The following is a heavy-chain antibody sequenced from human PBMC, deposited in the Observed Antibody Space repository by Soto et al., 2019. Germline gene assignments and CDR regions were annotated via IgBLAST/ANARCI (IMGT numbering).Heavy chain of an antibody. CDR3: ARHRGYPDY. CDR1: GGSISSSSYY. V-gene: IGHV4-39*01. D-gene: IGHD3-10*01. CDR2: IYYSGST. Sequence: PSETLSLTCTVSGGSISSSSYYWGWIRQPPGKGLEWIGSIYYSGSTYYNPSLKSRVTISVDTSKNQFSLKLSSVTAADTAVYYCARHRGYPDYWGQGTLVTSPQ. J-gene: IGHJ4*02.